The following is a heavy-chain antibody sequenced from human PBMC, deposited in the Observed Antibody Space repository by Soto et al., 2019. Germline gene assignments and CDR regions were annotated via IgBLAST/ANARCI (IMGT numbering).Heavy chain of an antibody. Sequence: SETLSLTCTVSGGSISSGDYYWSWIRQPPGKGLEWIGYIYYSGSTYYNPSLKSRVTISVDTSKNQFSLKLSSVTAADTAVYYCARDSSSSGRYYYYGMDVWGQGTTVTVS. D-gene: IGHD6-6*01. J-gene: IGHJ6*02. CDR2: IYYSGST. V-gene: IGHV4-30-4*01. CDR1: GGSISSGDYY. CDR3: ARDSSSSGRYYYYGMDV.